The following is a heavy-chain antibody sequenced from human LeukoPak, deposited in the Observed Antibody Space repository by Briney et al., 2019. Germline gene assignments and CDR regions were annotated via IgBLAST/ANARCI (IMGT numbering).Heavy chain of an antibody. J-gene: IGHJ4*02. CDR2: IYSGGST. CDR3: ARMYSNYVSPFDY. CDR1: GFTVSSNY. Sequence: GGSLRLSCAASGFTVSSNYMSWVRQAPGKGLEWVSVIYSGGSTYYADSVKGRFTISRDNSKNTLYLQMNSLRAEDTAVYYCARMYSNYVSPFDYWGQGTLVTVSS. V-gene: IGHV3-53*01. D-gene: IGHD4-11*01.